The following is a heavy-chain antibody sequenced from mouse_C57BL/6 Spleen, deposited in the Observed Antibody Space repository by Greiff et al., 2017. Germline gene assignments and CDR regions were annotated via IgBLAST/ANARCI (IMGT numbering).Heavy chain of an antibody. V-gene: IGHV1-80*01. J-gene: IGHJ1*03. CDR1: GYAFSSYW. Sequence: QVQLQQSGAELVKPGASVKISCKASGYAFSSYWMNWVKQRPGKGLEGIGQIYPGDGDTNYNGKFKGKATLSADKSSSTAYMQLSSLTSEDSAVYFCARLGRGSSYWYFDVWGTGPTVTVSS. CDR3: ARLGRGSSYWYFDV. D-gene: IGHD1-1*01. CDR2: IYPGDGDT.